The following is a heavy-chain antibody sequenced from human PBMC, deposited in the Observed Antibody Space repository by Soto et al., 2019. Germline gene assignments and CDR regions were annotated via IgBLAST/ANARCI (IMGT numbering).Heavy chain of an antibody. V-gene: IGHV3-33*01. CDR3: ARGYNGYAFDAY. CDR2: RWQEN. Sequence: QVQLVESGGGVVQPGRSLTLSCAASGFRFMEYGLHWVRQAPDKGLEWVAFRWQENEYAESVTCRFTIPRDSSKSILYLQMNNLRVEDTAIYFWARGYNGYAFDAYWGPGTLVTVSS. J-gene: IGHJ4*02. D-gene: IGHD5-12*01. CDR1: GFRFMEYG.